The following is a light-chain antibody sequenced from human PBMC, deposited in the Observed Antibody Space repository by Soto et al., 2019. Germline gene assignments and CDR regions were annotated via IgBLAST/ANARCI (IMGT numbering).Light chain of an antibody. CDR2: EVR. CDR3: SSYTSSSTWV. CDR1: SSDVGGYNY. V-gene: IGLV2-14*01. J-gene: IGLJ3*02. Sequence: QSVLTQPASVSGSPGQSITISCTGTSSDVGGYNYVSWYQQHPGKAPKVMIYEVRNRPSGVSDRFSGSRSGNTASLTISGLQAEDESDYYCSSYTSSSTWVFGGGTKLTVL.